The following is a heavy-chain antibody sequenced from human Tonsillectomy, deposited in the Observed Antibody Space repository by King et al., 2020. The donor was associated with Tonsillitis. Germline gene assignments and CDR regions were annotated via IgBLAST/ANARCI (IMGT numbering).Heavy chain of an antibody. CDR1: GGSISSSSYY. CDR3: AGLSPYYYDSSGYGDFDY. J-gene: IGHJ4*02. D-gene: IGHD3-22*01. Sequence: VQLQESGPGLVKPSETLSLTCTVSGGSISSSSYYWGWIRQPPGKGMEWIGSLYYSGSTYYNPSLKSRVTISVDTSKNQFSLKLSSVTAADTAVYYCAGLSPYYYDSSGYGDFDYWGQGTLVTVSS. V-gene: IGHV4-39*07. CDR2: LYYSGST.